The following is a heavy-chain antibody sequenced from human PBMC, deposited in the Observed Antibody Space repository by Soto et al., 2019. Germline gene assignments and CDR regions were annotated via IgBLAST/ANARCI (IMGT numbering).Heavy chain of an antibody. Sequence: EVQLEESGGGLVKPGGSLRISCTASGFTFSTYTMAWVRQTPGKGLEWVSFISGSSDYMHYSDSVKGRFTISRDNAKNSLYLQMNRLRAEDTAVYYCAREEGHLVVVTEEGRFDYWGQGSRVTVSS. J-gene: IGHJ4*02. V-gene: IGHV3-21*01. D-gene: IGHD2-21*02. CDR3: AREEGHLVVVTEEGRFDY. CDR1: GFTFSTYT. CDR2: ISGSSDYM.